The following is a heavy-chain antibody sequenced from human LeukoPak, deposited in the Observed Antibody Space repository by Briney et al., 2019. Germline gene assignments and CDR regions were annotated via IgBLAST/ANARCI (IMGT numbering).Heavy chain of an antibody. CDR3: AKKAVAGD. CDR1: GFTFSSYA. Sequence: GGSLRLSCAASGFTFSSYAMHWVRQAPGKGLEWVAVISYDGSNKYYADSVKGRFTISRDNSKNMLYLQMNSLRAEDTAVYYCAKKAVAGDWGQGTLVTVSS. D-gene: IGHD6-19*01. J-gene: IGHJ4*02. CDR2: ISYDGSNK. V-gene: IGHV3-30-3*02.